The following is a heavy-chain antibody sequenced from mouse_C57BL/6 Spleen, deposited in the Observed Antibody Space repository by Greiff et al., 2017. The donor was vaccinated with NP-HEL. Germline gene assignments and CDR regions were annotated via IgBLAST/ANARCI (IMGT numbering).Heavy chain of an antibody. V-gene: IGHV1-50*01. D-gene: IGHD1-1*01. CDR1: GYTFTSYW. CDR3: ARVGTTVGFSDWYFDV. Sequence: QVQLQQPGAELVKPGASVKLSCKASGYTFTSYWMQWVKQRPGQGLEWIGEIDPSDSYTNYNQKFKGKATLPVDTSSSTAYMQLSSLKSEDSAVYYCARVGTTVGFSDWYFDVWGTGTTVTVSS. CDR2: IDPSDSYT. J-gene: IGHJ1*03.